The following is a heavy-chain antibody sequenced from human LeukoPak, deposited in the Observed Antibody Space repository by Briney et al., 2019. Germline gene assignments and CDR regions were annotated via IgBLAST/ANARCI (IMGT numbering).Heavy chain of an antibody. D-gene: IGHD3-22*01. CDR1: GYTFTDYY. Sequence: ASVKVSCKASGYTFTDYYIHWVRQAPGQGLEWMGWINPNSGGTNYAQEFQGRVTMTRDTSISTAYMELSRLRSDDTAVYYCARGRQLEMDNSGHRDDYWGQGTLVTVSS. V-gene: IGHV1-2*02. CDR2: INPNSGGT. J-gene: IGHJ4*02. CDR3: ARGRQLEMDNSGHRDDY.